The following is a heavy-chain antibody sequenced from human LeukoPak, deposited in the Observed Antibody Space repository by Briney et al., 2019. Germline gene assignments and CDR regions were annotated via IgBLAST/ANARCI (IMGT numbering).Heavy chain of an antibody. Sequence: GGSLRLSCAASGFTFSSYSMNWVRQAPGKGLGWVSSINSSSSYIYYADSVKGRFTISRDNAKNSLYLQMNSLRAEDTAVYYCARGIYYYYDSSGLQFADYWGQGTLVTVSS. V-gene: IGHV3-21*01. CDR3: ARGIYYYYDSSGLQFADY. D-gene: IGHD3-22*01. CDR2: INSSSSYI. CDR1: GFTFSSYS. J-gene: IGHJ4*02.